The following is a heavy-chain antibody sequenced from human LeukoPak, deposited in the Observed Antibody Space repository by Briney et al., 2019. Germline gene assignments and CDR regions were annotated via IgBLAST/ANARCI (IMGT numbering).Heavy chain of an antibody. J-gene: IGHJ4*02. D-gene: IGHD3-22*01. CDR3: AKGLDSITMIVVVAQPDYFDY. Sequence: GGSLRLSCAASGFTFSSYAMSWVRQAPGKGLEWVSAISGSGGSTHYADSVKGRFTISRDNSKNTLYLQMNSLRAEDTAVYYCAKGLDSITMIVVVAQPDYFDYWGQGTLVTVSS. CDR2: ISGSGGST. V-gene: IGHV3-23*01. CDR1: GFTFSSYA.